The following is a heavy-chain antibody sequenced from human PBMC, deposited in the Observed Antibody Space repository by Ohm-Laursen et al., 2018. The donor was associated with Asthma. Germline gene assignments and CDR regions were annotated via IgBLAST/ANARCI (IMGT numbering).Heavy chain of an antibody. CDR1: GYSFSLYS. Sequence: SLRLSCAASGYSFSLYSIHWIRQAPGKGLEWVASISTASTFIYYADSVRGRFTTSRDNAKNLVYLQMDGLRVDDTALYYCARIGPEWELPGREYSLFHWGQGTLVTVSS. J-gene: IGHJ1*01. CDR2: ISTASTFI. V-gene: IGHV3-21*01. CDR3: ARIGPEWELPGREYSLFH. D-gene: IGHD1-26*01.